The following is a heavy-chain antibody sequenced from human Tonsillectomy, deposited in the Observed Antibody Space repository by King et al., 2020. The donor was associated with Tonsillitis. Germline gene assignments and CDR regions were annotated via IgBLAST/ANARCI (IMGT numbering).Heavy chain of an antibody. Sequence: QVQLVESGAEVKKPGASVKVSCKASGYTFTRYFMHWVRQAPGQGLEWIGIINPSGGSTGYAQKFQGRVTMTRDTSTSTVYMELSGLRSEDTAVYYCAGRYCGDGRCYGTSLDYWGQGTLVTVSS. D-gene: IGHD2-15*01. CDR3: AGRYCGDGRCYGTSLDY. CDR1: GYTFTRYF. V-gene: IGHV1-46*01. CDR2: INPSGGST. J-gene: IGHJ4*02.